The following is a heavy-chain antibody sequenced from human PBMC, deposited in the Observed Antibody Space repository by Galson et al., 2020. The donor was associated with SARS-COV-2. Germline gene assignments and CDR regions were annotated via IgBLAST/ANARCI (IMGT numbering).Heavy chain of an antibody. V-gene: IGHV4-61*02. CDR1: GGSISSGSYY. CDR2: IYTSGST. CDR3: ARDPSVASYFDY. D-gene: IGHD6-19*01. J-gene: IGHJ4*02. Sequence: SETLSLTCTVSGGSISSGSYYWSWIWQPAGKGLEWIGRIYTSGSTNYNPSLKSRVTISVDTSKNQFSLKLSSVTAADTAVYYCARDPSVASYFDYWGQGTLVTVSS.